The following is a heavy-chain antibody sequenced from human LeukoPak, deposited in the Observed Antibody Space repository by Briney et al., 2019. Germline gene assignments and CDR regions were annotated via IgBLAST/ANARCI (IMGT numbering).Heavy chain of an antibody. CDR3: AKASGVPWADYAFDI. J-gene: IGHJ3*02. CDR2: ISYDGSNK. V-gene: IGHV3-30*18. Sequence: GGSLRLSCAASGFTFSSYDMHWVRQAPGKGLEWVAVISYDGSNKYYADSVKGRITISRDNSKNTLYLQMNSLRAEDTAVYYCAKASGVPWADYAFDIRGQGTMVTVSS. D-gene: IGHD3-10*01. CDR1: GFTFSSYD.